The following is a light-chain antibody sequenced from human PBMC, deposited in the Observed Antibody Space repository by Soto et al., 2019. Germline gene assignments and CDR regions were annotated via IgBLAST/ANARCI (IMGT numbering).Light chain of an antibody. CDR1: QYIGDF. V-gene: IGKV1-39*01. J-gene: IGKJ4*01. CDR2: GAS. CDR3: KQSSNWPPGLT. Sequence: DIQMTHSPSSLSASVGDRVTITCRASQYIGDFLNWYQQTPWKAPKLLIFGASNLHIGVPSRFSGRGSGTEFNLTISRLEPEDFAVYYCKQSSNWPPGLTFGAGPKVDIX.